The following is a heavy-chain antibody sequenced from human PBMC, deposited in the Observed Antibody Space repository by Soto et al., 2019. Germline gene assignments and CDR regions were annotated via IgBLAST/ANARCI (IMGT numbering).Heavy chain of an antibody. CDR1: GFTFSSYG. CDR2: ISYDGSNK. CDR3: ARTPWPSGGQFDY. D-gene: IGHD3-10*01. J-gene: IGHJ4*02. V-gene: IGHV3-30*03. Sequence: GGSLRLSWSPSGFTFSSYGMHWVRQAPGKGLEWVAVISYDGSNKYYADSVKGRFTTSRDNSKNTLYLQLKSLRPEDTAVYYRARTPWPSGGQFDYWGQGTLLTVSS.